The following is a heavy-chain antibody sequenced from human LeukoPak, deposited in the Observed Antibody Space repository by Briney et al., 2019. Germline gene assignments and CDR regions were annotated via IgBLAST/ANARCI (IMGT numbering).Heavy chain of an antibody. CDR3: ARAKLARYYFDY. CDR1: GFTFSSYA. J-gene: IGHJ4*02. Sequence: GSLRLSCAASGFTFSSYAMSWIRQPPGKGLEWIGEINHSGSTNYNPSLKSRVTISVDTSKNQFSLKLSSVTAADTAVYYCARAKLARYYFDYWGQGTLVTVSS. D-gene: IGHD1-1*01. V-gene: IGHV4-34*01. CDR2: INHSGST.